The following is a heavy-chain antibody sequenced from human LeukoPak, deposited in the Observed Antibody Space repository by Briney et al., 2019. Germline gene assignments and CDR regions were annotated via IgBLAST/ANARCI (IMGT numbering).Heavy chain of an antibody. V-gene: IGHV3-21*04. CDR3: ARVVADKPEYFQH. J-gene: IGHJ1*01. CDR2: ISSRSSYI. CDR1: GFTFSSYS. Sequence: GGSLRLSCAASGFTFSSYSMNWVRQAPGKGLEWVSSISSRSSYIYYADSVKGRFTISRDNAKNSLYLQMNSLRAEDTAVYYCARVVADKPEYFQHWGQGTLVTVSS. D-gene: IGHD2-15*01.